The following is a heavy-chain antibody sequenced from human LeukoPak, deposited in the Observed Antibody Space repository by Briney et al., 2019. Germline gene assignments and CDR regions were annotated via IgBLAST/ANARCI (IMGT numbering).Heavy chain of an antibody. J-gene: IGHJ3*02. CDR2: INHSGST. D-gene: IGHD2-15*01. V-gene: IGHV4-34*01. CDR1: GGSFSGYY. Sequence: SETLSLTCAVYGGSFSGYYWSWIRQPPGKGLEWIGEINHSGSTNYNPSLKSRVTISVDTSKNQFSLKLSSVTAADTAVYYCARASPVVWGAFNIWGQGTMVTVSS. CDR3: ARASPVVWGAFNI.